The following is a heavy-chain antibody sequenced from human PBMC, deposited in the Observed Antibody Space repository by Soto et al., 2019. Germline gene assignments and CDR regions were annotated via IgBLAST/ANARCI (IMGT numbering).Heavy chain of an antibody. D-gene: IGHD6-19*01. CDR1: GFTFSSYS. CDR2: ISSSSSTI. CDR3: ARDSPSYSSGWHLGLDY. Sequence: GGSLRLSCAASGFTFSSYSMNWVRQAPGKGLEWVSYISSSSSTIYYADSVKGRFTISRDNAKNSLYLQMNSLRAEDTAVYYCARDSPSYSSGWHLGLDYWGQGTLVTVSS. J-gene: IGHJ4*02. V-gene: IGHV3-48*01.